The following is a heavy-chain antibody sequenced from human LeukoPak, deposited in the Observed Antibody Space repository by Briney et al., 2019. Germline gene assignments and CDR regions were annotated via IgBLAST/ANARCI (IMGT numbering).Heavy chain of an antibody. Sequence: PSETLSLTCTVSGGSISRNYWSWIRQPPGKGLEWIGYIYYSGSTNYNPSPKSRVTISVDTSKSQFSLKLSSVTAADTAVYYCARDRNYYGSGSYYFPYGMDVWGQGTTVTVSS. V-gene: IGHV4-59*01. CDR1: GGSISRNY. D-gene: IGHD3-10*01. CDR3: ARDRNYYGSGSYYFPYGMDV. J-gene: IGHJ6*02. CDR2: IYYSGST.